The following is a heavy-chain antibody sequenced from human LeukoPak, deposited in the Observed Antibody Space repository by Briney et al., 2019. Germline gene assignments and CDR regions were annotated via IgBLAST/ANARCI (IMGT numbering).Heavy chain of an antibody. CDR2: IYYSGST. CDR1: GGSISSYY. Sequence: SETLSLTCTVSGGSISSYYWSWIRQPPGKGLEWIGYIYYSGSTNYNPSLKSRVTISVDTSKNQFSLKLSSVTAADTAVYYCARWNILGVFDYWGQGTLVTVSS. J-gene: IGHJ4*02. CDR3: ARWNILGVFDY. D-gene: IGHD2/OR15-2a*01. V-gene: IGHV4-59*01.